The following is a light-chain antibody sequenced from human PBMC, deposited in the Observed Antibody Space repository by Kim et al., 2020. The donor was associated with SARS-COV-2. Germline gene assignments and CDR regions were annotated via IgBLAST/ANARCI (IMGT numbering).Light chain of an antibody. Sequence: AMGQTVMIKCQTDSLRSYYASWYQQKPGHAPVLVIDWKDNRPSWIPDRFSGSSSGNTASLTITGAQAEDEDDYYCNSQYSSGNHVVFGRGTQLTVL. CDR2: WKD. CDR1: SLRSYY. V-gene: IGLV3-19*01. CDR3: NSQYSSGNHVV. J-gene: IGLJ2*01.